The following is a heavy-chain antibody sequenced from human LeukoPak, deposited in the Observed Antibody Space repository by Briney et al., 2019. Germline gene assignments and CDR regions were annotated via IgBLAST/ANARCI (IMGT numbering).Heavy chain of an antibody. J-gene: IGHJ4*02. V-gene: IGHV4-39*07. CDR2: IYYSGST. CDR1: GGSISSSSYY. CDR3: TRGAGWLIDY. D-gene: IGHD3-16*01. Sequence: SETLSLTCTVSGGSISSSSYYWGWIRQPPGKGLEWIGSIYYSGSTYYNPSLKSRVTISADTSKNHFSLKLNSVTTADTAVYYCTRGAGWLIDYWGQGILVTVSS.